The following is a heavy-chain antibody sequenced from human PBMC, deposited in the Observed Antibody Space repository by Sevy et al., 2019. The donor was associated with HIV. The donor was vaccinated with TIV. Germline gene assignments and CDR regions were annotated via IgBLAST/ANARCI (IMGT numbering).Heavy chain of an antibody. Sequence: GGSLRLSCAASGFTFSDYYMSWIRQAPGKGLEWVSSISSSGSTIYYADSVKGRFTISRDNAKNSLYLQMNSLRAEDTAVYYCARDLNGYYYDSSGYPTYYYYGMDVWGQGTTVTVSS. CDR1: GFTFSDYY. D-gene: IGHD3-22*01. V-gene: IGHV3-11*01. CDR2: ISSSGSTI. CDR3: ARDLNGYYYDSSGYPTYYYYGMDV. J-gene: IGHJ6*02.